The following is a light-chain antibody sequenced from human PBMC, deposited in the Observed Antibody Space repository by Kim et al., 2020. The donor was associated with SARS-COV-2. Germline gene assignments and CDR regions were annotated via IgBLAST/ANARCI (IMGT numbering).Light chain of an antibody. CDR1: RSNIGSNT. CDR2: RNN. V-gene: IGLV1-44*01. Sequence: GQTGSIACSGSRSNIGSNTVFWYQQFPGTAPKLLIYRNNQRPSGVPDRFSGSKSGTSASLVISWLQSEDEADYYCAAWDDSLNGVVFGGGTQLTVL. J-gene: IGLJ2*01. CDR3: AAWDDSLNGVV.